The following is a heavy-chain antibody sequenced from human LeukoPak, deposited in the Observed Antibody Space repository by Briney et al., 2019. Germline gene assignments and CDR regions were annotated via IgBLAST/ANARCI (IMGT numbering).Heavy chain of an antibody. V-gene: IGHV4-59*01. CDR1: ARSTSSYY. D-gene: IGHD5-18*01. CDR3: ARGELWLWFMDY. CDR2: IYYSGST. J-gene: IGHJ4*02. Sequence: SQTLSLTCTVSARSTSSYYWSWIRQPPGKVLEWIGYIYYSGSTNYNPSLKSRVTISIDTSKNQFSLKLNSVTAADTAVYYCARGELWLWFMDYWGQGTLVTVSS.